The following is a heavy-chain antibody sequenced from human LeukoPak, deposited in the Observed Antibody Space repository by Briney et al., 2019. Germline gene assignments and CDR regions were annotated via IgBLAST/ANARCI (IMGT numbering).Heavy chain of an antibody. Sequence: GGSLRLSCAASGFTFSSYAMSWVRQAPGKGLEWVSAISGSGGSTYYADSVKGRFTISRGNSKNTLYLQMNSLRAEDTAVYYCAKDLDSSGYYLDYWGQGTLVTVSS. CDR3: AKDLDSSGYYLDY. D-gene: IGHD3-22*01. V-gene: IGHV3-23*01. CDR1: GFTFSSYA. CDR2: ISGSGGST. J-gene: IGHJ4*02.